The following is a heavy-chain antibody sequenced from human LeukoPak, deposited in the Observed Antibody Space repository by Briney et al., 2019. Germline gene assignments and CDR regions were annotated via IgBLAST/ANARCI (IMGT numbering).Heavy chain of an antibody. Sequence: GRSLRLSCAASGFTFSSYAMHWVRQAPGKGLEWEAVISYDGSNKYYADSVKGRFTISRDNSKNTLYLQMNSLRAEDTAVYYCARDQGIAAYLFDYWGQGTLVTVSS. D-gene: IGHD6-13*01. V-gene: IGHV3-30-3*01. CDR3: ARDQGIAAYLFDY. CDR2: ISYDGSNK. CDR1: GFTFSSYA. J-gene: IGHJ4*02.